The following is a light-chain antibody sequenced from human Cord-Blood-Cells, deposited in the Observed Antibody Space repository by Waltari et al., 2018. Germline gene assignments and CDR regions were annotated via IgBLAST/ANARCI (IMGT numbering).Light chain of an antibody. CDR1: QSVSSN. V-gene: IGKV3-15*01. Sequence: EIVMTQSLATLSVSPVERATLSCRASQSVSSNLAWYQQKPGQAPRLLIYGASTRATGIPARFSGSGSGTEFTLTISSLQSEDFAVYYCQQYNNWPFTFGPGTKVDIK. CDR3: QQYNNWPFT. J-gene: IGKJ3*01. CDR2: GAS.